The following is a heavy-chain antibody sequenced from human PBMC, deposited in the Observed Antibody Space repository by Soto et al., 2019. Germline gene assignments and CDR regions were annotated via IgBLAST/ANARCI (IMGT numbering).Heavy chain of an antibody. CDR2: ISGSGGST. CDR3: AKDCGRTYYYGSGSEAFDI. J-gene: IGHJ3*02. Sequence: EVQLLESGGGLVQPGGSLRLSCAASGFTFSSYAMSWVRQAPGKGLEWVSAISGSGGSTYYADSVKGRFTISRDNSKNTLYLQMNSLRAEDTAVYYCAKDCGRTYYYGSGSEAFDIWGQGTMVTVSS. D-gene: IGHD3-10*01. V-gene: IGHV3-23*01. CDR1: GFTFSSYA.